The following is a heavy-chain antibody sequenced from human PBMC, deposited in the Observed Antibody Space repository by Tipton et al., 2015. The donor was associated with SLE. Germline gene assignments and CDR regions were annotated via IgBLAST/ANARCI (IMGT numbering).Heavy chain of an antibody. CDR2: IYYSGST. CDR1: GGSISSHY. Sequence: TLSLTCTVSGGSISSHYWSWIRQTPGKGLEWIGYIYYSGSTNYNPSLKSRVTISVDTSKNKFSLKLSSVTAADTAVYYCARVPITMVQGVPYDFDIWGQGTMVTVSS. CDR3: ARVPITMVQGVPYDFDI. V-gene: IGHV4-59*11. D-gene: IGHD3-10*01. J-gene: IGHJ3*02.